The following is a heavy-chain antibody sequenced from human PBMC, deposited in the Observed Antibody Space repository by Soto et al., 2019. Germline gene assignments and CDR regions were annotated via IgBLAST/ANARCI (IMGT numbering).Heavy chain of an antibody. CDR1: GGTFSSYA. CDR2: IIPIFGTA. Sequence: SVKVSCKASGGTFSSYAISWVRQAPGQGFEWMGGIIPIFGTANYAQKFQGRVTLTADKSTSTAYMELSSLRSEDTAVYYCASTPLGYYGSGSTPRWFDPWGQGTLVTVSS. V-gene: IGHV1-69*06. J-gene: IGHJ5*02. CDR3: ASTPLGYYGSGSTPRWFDP. D-gene: IGHD3-10*01.